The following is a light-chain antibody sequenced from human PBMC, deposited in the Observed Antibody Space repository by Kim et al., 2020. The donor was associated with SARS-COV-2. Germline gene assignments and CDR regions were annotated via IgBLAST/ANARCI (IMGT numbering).Light chain of an antibody. CDR2: LNSDGSH. CDR1: SGHSSYA. V-gene: IGLV4-69*01. J-gene: IGLJ3*02. Sequence: ASVKLTCTLSSGHSSYAIAWHQQRPEKGPRYLMILNSDGSHTKGDGIPDLFSGSSSGAERSLTISSLQADDEADYYCQTWHTGIWVFGGGTQLTVL. CDR3: QTWHTGIWV.